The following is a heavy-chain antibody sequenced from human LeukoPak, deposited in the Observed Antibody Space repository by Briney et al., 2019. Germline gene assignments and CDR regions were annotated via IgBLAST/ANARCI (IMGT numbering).Heavy chain of an antibody. CDR3: ARDDCSGESCYRSWFDP. CDR1: GYTFTSYD. CDR2: MNPNSGNT. V-gene: IGHV1-8*01. J-gene: IGHJ5*02. D-gene: IGHD2-15*01. Sequence: ASVKVSCKASGYTFTSYDINWVRQATGQGLEWMGWMNPNSGNTGYAQKLQGRVTMTTDTSTSTAYMELRSLRSDDTAVYYCARDDCSGESCYRSWFDPWGQGTLVTVSS.